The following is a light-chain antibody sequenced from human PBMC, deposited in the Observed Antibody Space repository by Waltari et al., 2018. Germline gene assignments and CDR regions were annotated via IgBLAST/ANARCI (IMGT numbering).Light chain of an antibody. CDR3: QQYDGIVRT. CDR1: QTVTSIS. J-gene: IGKJ4*01. V-gene: IGKV3-20*01. Sequence: EIVLTQPPGPLSLSPGERATLPCRASQTVTSISVSWYQQNPGQAPRLLIYGASTRATGIPDRFSGSGSGTDFTLTISRLEPEDCAVYYCQQYDGIVRTFGGGTKAEI. CDR2: GAS.